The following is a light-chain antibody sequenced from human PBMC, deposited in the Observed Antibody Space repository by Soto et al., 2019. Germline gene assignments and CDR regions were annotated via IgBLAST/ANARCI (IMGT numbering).Light chain of an antibody. CDR2: DAS. J-gene: IGKJ3*01. CDR1: QDISNY. CDR3: QQYDNLLPIT. Sequence: DIQMTQSPSSLSASVGDRVTITCQASQDISNYLNWYQQKPGKAPKLLIYDASNLETGVPSRFSGSGSGTDFTFTISSLQPEYIATYYCQQYDNLLPITFGPGTKVDIK. V-gene: IGKV1-33*01.